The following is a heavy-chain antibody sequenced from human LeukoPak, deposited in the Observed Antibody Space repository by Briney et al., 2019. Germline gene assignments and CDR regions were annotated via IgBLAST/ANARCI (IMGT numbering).Heavy chain of an antibody. J-gene: IGHJ4*02. V-gene: IGHV4-61*02. Sequence: PSGTLSLTCTVSGGSISSGSYYWSWIRQPAGKGLEWIGRIYTSGSTNYNPSLKSRVTISVDTSKNQFSLKLSSVTAADTAVYYCAREIGYCSSTSCPFDYWGQGTLVTVSS. CDR1: GGSISSGSYY. CDR3: AREIGYCSSTSCPFDY. D-gene: IGHD2-2*01. CDR2: IYTSGST.